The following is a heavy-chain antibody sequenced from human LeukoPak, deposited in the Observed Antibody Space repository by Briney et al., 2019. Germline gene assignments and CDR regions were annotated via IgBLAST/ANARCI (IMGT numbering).Heavy chain of an antibody. Sequence: GSLRLSWAASGFTFSSYSMNWVRQAPGKGLEWIGNVYHGGSSYFNPSLKSRVTISVDTSKNQFSLNLSSVTAADTAVYYCARRVGISDCFDYWVQGTLVTVSS. CDR1: GFTFSSYS. J-gene: IGHJ4*02. D-gene: IGHD2-21*02. V-gene: IGHV4-38-2*01. CDR2: VYHGGSS. CDR3: ARRVGISDCFDY.